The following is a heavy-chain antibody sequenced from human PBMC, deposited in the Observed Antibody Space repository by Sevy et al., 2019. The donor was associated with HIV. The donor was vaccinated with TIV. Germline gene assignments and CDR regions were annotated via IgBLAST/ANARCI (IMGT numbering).Heavy chain of an antibody. CDR3: ASAREYYEDNSGYLDY. V-gene: IGHV1-24*01. CDR1: GSTLTKLS. CDR2: FDPEDGET. Sequence: ASVKVSCKVSGSTLTKLSMHWVRQAPGKGLEWMGRFDPEDGETIYAQKFQGRVTMTEDTSTDTAYMEVRSLRSEDTAVYFCASAREYYEDNSGYLDYWGQRTLVTVSS. D-gene: IGHD3-22*01. J-gene: IGHJ4*02.